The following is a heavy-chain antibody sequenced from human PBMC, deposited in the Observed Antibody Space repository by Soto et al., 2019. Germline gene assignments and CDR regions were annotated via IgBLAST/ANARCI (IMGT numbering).Heavy chain of an antibody. CDR3: ARSIVVVTALDY. V-gene: IGHV1-3*05. CDR1: GYTFTSYA. D-gene: IGHD2-21*02. Sequence: QVQLVQSGAEEKKPGASVKVSCKASGYTFTSYAMHWVRQAPGQRLEWMGWINAGNGNTKYSQKLQGRGTITRDTSASTAYMELSILRSEVMAVYYCARSIVVVTALDYWGPGSLVTVS. CDR2: INAGNGNT. J-gene: IGHJ4*02.